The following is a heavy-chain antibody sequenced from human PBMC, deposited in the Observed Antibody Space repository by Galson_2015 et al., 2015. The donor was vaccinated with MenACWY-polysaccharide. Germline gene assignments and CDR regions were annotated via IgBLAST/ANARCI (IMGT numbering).Heavy chain of an antibody. CDR3: ARGGRGPYWYFDL. Sequence: SLRLSCAASEFTFSTYWMHWVRQAPGKGLVWVSSINGDGSSTSYADSVKGRFTISRDNAKNTLYLQMNSLRAEDTEVYYCARGGRGPYWYFDLWGRGTLVTVSS. CDR2: INGDGSST. V-gene: IGHV3-74*01. CDR1: EFTFSTYW. D-gene: IGHD3-10*01. J-gene: IGHJ2*01.